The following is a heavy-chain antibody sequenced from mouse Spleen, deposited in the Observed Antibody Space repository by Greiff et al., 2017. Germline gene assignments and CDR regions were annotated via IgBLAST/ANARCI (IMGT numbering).Heavy chain of an antibody. CDR1: GFTFSDYY. J-gene: IGHJ2*01. CDR3: ARQGYNYFDY. Sequence: EVKLVESGGGLVRPGGSLTLSCAASGFTFSDYYMYWIRQTPEKRLEWVAYISNGGGSTYYPDTVKGRFTISRDNAKNTLYLQMSRLKSEDTAMYYCARQGYNYFDYWGQGTTLTVSS. CDR2: ISNGGGST. V-gene: IGHV5-12*01. D-gene: IGHD3-1*01.